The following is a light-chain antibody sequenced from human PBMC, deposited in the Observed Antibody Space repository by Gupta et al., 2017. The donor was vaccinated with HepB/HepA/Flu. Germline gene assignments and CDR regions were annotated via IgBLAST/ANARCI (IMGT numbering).Light chain of an antibody. Sequence: QSALTPPASVPRSPGPSITISSTATSSDVGNFNYVSWYQQHPGKAPKLIIYDLSNRPSGVSNRFSGSKSGNTASLTISGLQAEDEAHYYCSLYTSSIPVAFGGGTNLTVL. CDR2: DLS. CDR1: SSDVGNFNY. J-gene: IGLJ2*01. V-gene: IGLV2-14*03. CDR3: SLYTSSIPVA.